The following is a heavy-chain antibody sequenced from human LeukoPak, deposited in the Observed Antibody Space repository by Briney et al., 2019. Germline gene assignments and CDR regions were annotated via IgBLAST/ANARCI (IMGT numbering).Heavy chain of an antibody. J-gene: IGHJ4*02. Sequence: PGGSLTLSCSASGFTFSIHAMIWVRQAPGKGLEWVSGTNGGGGGTYYTDSVKGRFTISRDNSKNTLYLQMNSLRAEDTAVYYCAKGADCNTPIRYYPWDYWGQGTLVTVSS. V-gene: IGHV3-23*01. CDR1: GFTFSIHA. CDR2: TNGGGGGT. CDR3: AKGADCNTPIRYYPWDY. D-gene: IGHD2/OR15-2a*01.